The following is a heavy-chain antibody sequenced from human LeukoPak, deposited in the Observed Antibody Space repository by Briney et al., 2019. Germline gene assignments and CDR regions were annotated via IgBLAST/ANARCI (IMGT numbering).Heavy chain of an antibody. CDR2: FDPEDGET. V-gene: IGHV1-24*01. J-gene: IGHJ4*02. D-gene: IGHD1-14*01. Sequence: ASVKVSCKVSGYTLTELSMHWVRQAPGKGLEWMGGFDPEDGETIYAQKFQGSVTMTEDTSTDTAYMELSSLRSEDTAVYYCATMETGLSGFDYWGQGTLVTVSS. CDR1: GYTLTELS. CDR3: ATMETGLSGFDY.